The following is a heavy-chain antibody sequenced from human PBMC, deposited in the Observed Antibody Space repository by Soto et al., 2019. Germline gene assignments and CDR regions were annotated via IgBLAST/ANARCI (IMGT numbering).Heavy chain of an antibody. CDR3: AKTPKPSINVDTAFDY. J-gene: IGHJ4*02. Sequence: SETLSLTCTVSGGSMSSYYWNWMRQPPGKGLEWIGYIYYSGSTTYNPSLKSRVTISVDSSKNQFSLKVTSVTAADTALYYCAKTPKPSINVDTAFDYWGQGTLVTVSS. D-gene: IGHD5-18*01. CDR1: GGSMSSYY. CDR2: IYYSGST. V-gene: IGHV4-59*03.